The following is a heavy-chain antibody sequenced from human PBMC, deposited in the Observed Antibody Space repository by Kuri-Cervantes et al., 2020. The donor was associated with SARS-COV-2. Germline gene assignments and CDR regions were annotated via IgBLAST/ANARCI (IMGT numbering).Heavy chain of an antibody. CDR3: ARDWAGTEGFDAFDI. D-gene: IGHD3/OR15-3a*01. Sequence: ESLKSSGAASGFTFSSYSMNWVRQAPGKGLEWVSSISSSSSYIYYADSVKGRFTISRDNAKNSLYLQMNSLRAEDTAVYYCARDWAGTEGFDAFDIWGQGTMVTVSS. CDR1: GFTFSSYS. V-gene: IGHV3-21*01. J-gene: IGHJ3*02. CDR2: ISSSSSYI.